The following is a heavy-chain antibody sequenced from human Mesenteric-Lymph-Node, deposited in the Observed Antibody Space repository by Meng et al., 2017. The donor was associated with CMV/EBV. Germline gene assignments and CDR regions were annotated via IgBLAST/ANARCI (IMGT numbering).Heavy chain of an antibody. J-gene: IGHJ5*02. CDR2: TYYRSKWYN. Sequence: DSVSSNSAAWNWIRQAPSRGLEWLGRTYYRSKWYNDYAVSVKSRITINPDTSKNQFSLQLNSVTPEDTAVYYCARDIAAAGRAFDPWGQGTLVTVSS. D-gene: IGHD6-13*01. CDR3: ARDIAAAGRAFDP. CDR1: DSVSSNSAA. V-gene: IGHV6-1*01.